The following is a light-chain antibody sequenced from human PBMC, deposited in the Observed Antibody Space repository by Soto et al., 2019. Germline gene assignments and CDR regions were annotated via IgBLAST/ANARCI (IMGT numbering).Light chain of an antibody. J-gene: IGLJ2*01. CDR1: KLGDKY. CDR2: QDT. CDR3: QTWDSSTAVV. V-gene: IGLV3-1*01. Sequence: SYELTQPPSVSVSPGQTASITCSGDKLGDKYACWYQQKPGQSPVLVIFQDTQRPSGIPERFSGSNSGNTATLTISGTQAMDEAYYYCQTWDSSTAVVFGGGTQLTVL.